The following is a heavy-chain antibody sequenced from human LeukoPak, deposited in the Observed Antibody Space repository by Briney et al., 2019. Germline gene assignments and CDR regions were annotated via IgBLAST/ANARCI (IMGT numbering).Heavy chain of an antibody. J-gene: IGHJ5*02. V-gene: IGHV5-51*01. CDR3: ARAYYYHSSGYHNWFDP. Sequence: GESLKISCKGSGYSFTNYWIGWVRQMPGKGLEWMGIIYPGDSDTRYSPSFQGQVTISADKSISTAYLQWSSLKASDTAMYYCARAYYYHSSGYHNWFDPWGQGTLVTVSS. D-gene: IGHD3-22*01. CDR2: IYPGDSDT. CDR1: GYSFTNYW.